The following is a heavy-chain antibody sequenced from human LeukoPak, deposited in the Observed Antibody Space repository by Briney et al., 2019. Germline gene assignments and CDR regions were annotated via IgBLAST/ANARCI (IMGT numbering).Heavy chain of an antibody. Sequence: GGSLRLSCAASGSTFSSYGMHWVRQTPGKGLEWVALISFDGSIEYYVDSVKGRFTISRDNSKNTLFLQMNSLRPEDTAVYYCAKDSGIAVAGSDDALDVWGQGTMVTVSS. D-gene: IGHD6-19*01. CDR1: GSTFSSYG. CDR3: AKDSGIAVAGSDDALDV. CDR2: ISFDGSIE. J-gene: IGHJ3*01. V-gene: IGHV3-30*18.